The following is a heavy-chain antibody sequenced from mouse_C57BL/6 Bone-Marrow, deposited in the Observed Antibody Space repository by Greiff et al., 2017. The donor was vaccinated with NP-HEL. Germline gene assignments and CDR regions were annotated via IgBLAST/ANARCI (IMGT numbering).Heavy chain of an antibody. J-gene: IGHJ4*01. V-gene: IGHV1-74*01. CDR2: IHPSDSDT. CDR3: AFLIYYYGSSYAMDY. D-gene: IGHD1-1*01. CDR1: GYTFTSYW. Sequence: QVQLKQPGAELVKPGASVKVSCKASGYTFTSYWMHWVKQRPGQGLEWIGRIHPSDSDTNYNQKFKGKATLTVDKSSSTAYMQLSSLTSEDSAVYYCAFLIYYYGSSYAMDYWGQGTSVTVSS.